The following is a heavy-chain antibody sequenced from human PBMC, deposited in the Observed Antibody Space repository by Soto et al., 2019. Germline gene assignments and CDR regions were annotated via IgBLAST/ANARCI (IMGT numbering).Heavy chain of an antibody. CDR2: IYTGGST. J-gene: IGHJ4*02. D-gene: IGHD6-19*01. V-gene: IGHV3-53*01. CDR1: SFTVSSNY. Sequence: EGSLRLSWSPSSFTVSSNYMSWVRQAPGKGLEWVSVIYTGGSTDYADSMKGRFTISRDNSKNTLYLQLNSLRAEDTAVYYCAREGSGWIDFWGQGTLVTVSS. CDR3: AREGSGWIDF.